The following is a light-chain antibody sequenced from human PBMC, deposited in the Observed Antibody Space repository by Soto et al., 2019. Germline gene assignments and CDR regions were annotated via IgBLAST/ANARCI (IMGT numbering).Light chain of an antibody. V-gene: IGKV3-11*01. CDR1: QSVSSY. CDR2: DAS. J-gene: IGKJ4*01. Sequence: EIVLIQSPATLSLSPGERATLSCRVSQSVSSYLAWYQQKPGQAPRLLIYDASNRATGIPARFSGSGSGTDFTLTISSLEPEDFAVYYCQQRSNWPLTFGGGTKVDIK. CDR3: QQRSNWPLT.